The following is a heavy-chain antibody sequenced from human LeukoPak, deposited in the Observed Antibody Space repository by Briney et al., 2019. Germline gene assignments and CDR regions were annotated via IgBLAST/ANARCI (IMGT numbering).Heavy chain of an antibody. CDR2: TVGSSPNT. CDR1: GFIFTNYA. CDR3: AKAPVASCSGAFCYPFDY. V-gene: IGHV3-23*01. Sequence: PGGSLRLSCAASGFIFTNYAMSWVRQAPGKGLEWVSATVGSSPNTYHADSVKGRFTISRDNSKNTLYLQMNSLRAEDTAVYYCAKAPVASCSGAFCYPFDYWGQGTLVTVSS. J-gene: IGHJ4*02. D-gene: IGHD2-15*01.